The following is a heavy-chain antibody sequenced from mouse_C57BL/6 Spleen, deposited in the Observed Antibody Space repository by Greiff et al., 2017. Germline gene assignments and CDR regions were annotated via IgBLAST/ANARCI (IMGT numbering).Heavy chain of an antibody. J-gene: IGHJ2*01. CDR2: IYPGDGDT. D-gene: IGHD4-1*02. CDR1: GYAFSSSW. Sequence: QVQLQQSGPELVKPGASVKISCKASGYAFSSSWMNWVKQRPGKGLEWIGRIYPGDGDTNYNGKFKGKATLTADKSSSTAYVQLSSLTSEDSAVYFCARWASTGAFDYWGQGTTLTVSS. V-gene: IGHV1-82*01. CDR3: ARWASTGAFDY.